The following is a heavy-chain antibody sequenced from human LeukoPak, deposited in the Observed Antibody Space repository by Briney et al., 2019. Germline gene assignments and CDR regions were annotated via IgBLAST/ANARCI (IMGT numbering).Heavy chain of an antibody. CDR3: AIEGSKSRYFDWLQT. J-gene: IGHJ5*02. CDR1: GYTLTELS. Sequence: ASVKVSCKVSGYTLTELSMHWVRQGPGKGLEWMGGFDPEGAETIYAQKFQGRVTLTEDTSTDTAYMELSSLRSEDTAVYYCAIEGSKSRYFDWLQTWGQGTLVTVSS. CDR2: FDPEGAET. V-gene: IGHV1-24*01. D-gene: IGHD3-9*01.